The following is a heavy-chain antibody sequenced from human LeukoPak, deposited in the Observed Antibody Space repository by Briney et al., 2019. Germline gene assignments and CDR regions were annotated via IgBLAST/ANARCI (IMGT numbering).Heavy chain of an antibody. J-gene: IGHJ5*02. Sequence: SVKVSCKASGGTFSSYAISWVRQAPGQGLEWMGGIIPIFGTANYAQKFQGRVTITADKSTSTAYMELSSLRSEDTAVYYCARGVVPAAKGNWFDPWGQGTLVTVSS. CDR1: GGTFSSYA. CDR2: IIPIFGTA. D-gene: IGHD2-2*01. CDR3: ARGVVPAAKGNWFDP. V-gene: IGHV1-69*06.